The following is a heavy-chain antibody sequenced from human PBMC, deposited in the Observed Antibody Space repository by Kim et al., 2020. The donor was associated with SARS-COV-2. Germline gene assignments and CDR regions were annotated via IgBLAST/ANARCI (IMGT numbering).Heavy chain of an antibody. CDR2: IDYDATT. Sequence: SETLSLTCTVSGASISRYYWSWIRQFPGKGLEWIGMIDYDATTHYNPSLESRVTISVDTSNNHFSLTLLSVTASDTAMYYCARESDGDLDHWGRGILVTV. J-gene: IGHJ4*02. D-gene: IGHD4-17*01. CDR1: GASISRYY. V-gene: IGHV4-59*12. CDR3: ARESDGDLDH.